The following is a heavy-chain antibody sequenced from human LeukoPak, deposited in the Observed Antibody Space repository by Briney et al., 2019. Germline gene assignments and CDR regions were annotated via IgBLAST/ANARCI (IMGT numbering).Heavy chain of an antibody. CDR3: ARVLNYYYYGMDV. Sequence: SETLSLTCTVSGGFISSYYWSWIRQPPGKGLEWIGYIYYSGSTNYNPSLKSRVTISVDTSKNQFSLKLSSVTAADTAVYYCARVLNYYYYGMDVWGQGTTVTVSS. CDR1: GGFISSYY. CDR2: IYYSGST. J-gene: IGHJ6*02. D-gene: IGHD2-8*01. V-gene: IGHV4-59*01.